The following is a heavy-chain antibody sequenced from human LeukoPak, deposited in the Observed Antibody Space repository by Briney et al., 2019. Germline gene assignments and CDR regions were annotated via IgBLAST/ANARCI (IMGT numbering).Heavy chain of an antibody. V-gene: IGHV4-4*09. Sequence: SETLSLTCTVSGGSISSYYWSWIRQPPGKGLEWIGYIYTSGSTNYNPPLKSRVTISVDTSKNQFSLKLSSVTAADTAVYYCARHHPQVATIIFDYWGQGTLVTVSS. CDR3: ARHHPQVATIIFDY. CDR2: IYTSGST. D-gene: IGHD5-12*01. CDR1: GGSISSYY. J-gene: IGHJ4*02.